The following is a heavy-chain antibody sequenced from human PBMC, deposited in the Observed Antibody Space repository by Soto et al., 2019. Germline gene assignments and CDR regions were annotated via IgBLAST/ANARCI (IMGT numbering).Heavy chain of an antibody. V-gene: IGHV4-39*01. CDR2: VYYTGGA. D-gene: IGHD2-8*02. CDR3: LRVLEAATRHTDFDS. J-gene: IGHJ4*02. CDR1: GGSIANSHSF. Sequence: SETLSLTCDVSGGSIANSHSFWGWVRQPPGKGLEFIGSVYYTGGAYYNPSLKSRVTVSVDTSNNRLSLRLNSVTAADTAIYYCLRVLEAATRHTDFDSWGQGIQVTVSS.